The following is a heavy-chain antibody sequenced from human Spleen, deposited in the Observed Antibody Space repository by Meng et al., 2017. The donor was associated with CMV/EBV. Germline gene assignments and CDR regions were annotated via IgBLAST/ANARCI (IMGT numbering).Heavy chain of an antibody. V-gene: IGHV4-61*01. D-gene: IGHD2-21*01. Sequence: SAHYYWTWIRQPPGKGLEWIGYVYYTGTTNYTPSLSSRVTISLDTSKNQFSLKLSSVTAADTAIYYCARDLDRCGGDCFSPSYRFDPWGQGTLVTVSS. CDR1: SAHYY. CDR2: VYYTGTT. J-gene: IGHJ5*02. CDR3: ARDLDRCGGDCFSPSYRFDP.